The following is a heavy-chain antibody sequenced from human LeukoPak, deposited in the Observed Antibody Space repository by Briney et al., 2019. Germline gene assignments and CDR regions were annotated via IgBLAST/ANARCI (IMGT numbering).Heavy chain of an antibody. V-gene: IGHV4-59*01. CDR2: IYYSGST. J-gene: IGHJ4*02. CDR3: ARVTGYIVEDYFDY. Sequence: SETLSLTCSVSGGSISSYYWSWIRQPPGKGLEWIGYIYYSGSTNYNPSLKSRVTISVDTSKNQFSLRLSSVTAADTAVYYCARVTGYIVEDYFDYWGQGTLVTISS. CDR1: GGSISSYY. D-gene: IGHD3-22*01.